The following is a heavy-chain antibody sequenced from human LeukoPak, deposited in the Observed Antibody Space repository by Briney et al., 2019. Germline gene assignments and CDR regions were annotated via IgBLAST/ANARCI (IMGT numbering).Heavy chain of an antibody. CDR2: IYYSGST. CDR3: ARGLRSYDNSGYYWFDP. V-gene: IGHV4-59*01. D-gene: IGHD3-22*01. J-gene: IGHJ5*02. CDR1: GGSISTYY. Sequence: SETLSLTCTVSGGSISTYYWSWIRQPPGKGLEWIGYIYYSGSTNYSPSLKSRVTISVDTSKNQFSLKLNSVTAADTAMYYCARGLRSYDNSGYYWFDPWGQGTLVTVSS.